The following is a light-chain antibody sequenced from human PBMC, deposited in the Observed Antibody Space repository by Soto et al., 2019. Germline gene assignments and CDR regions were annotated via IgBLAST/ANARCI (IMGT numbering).Light chain of an antibody. CDR1: QTISSW. CDR3: QQYNNWPGT. Sequence: DIQMTQSPSTLSGSVGDRVTITCPASQTISSWLAWYQQKPGKAPKLLIYKASTLKSGVPSRFTGSGSGTEFTLTISSLQSEDFAVYYCQQYNNWPGTFGQGTKVDI. CDR2: KAS. J-gene: IGKJ1*01. V-gene: IGKV1-5*03.